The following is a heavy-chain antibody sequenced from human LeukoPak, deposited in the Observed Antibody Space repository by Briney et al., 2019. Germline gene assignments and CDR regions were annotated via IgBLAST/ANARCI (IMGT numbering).Heavy chain of an antibody. CDR1: GFAFSFYA. CDR3: VREIGTKTAFDI. V-gene: IGHV3-30-3*01. CDR2: ISPDGAIK. J-gene: IGHJ3*02. D-gene: IGHD1-1*01. Sequence: PGTSLRLSCAASGFAFSFYAMHWVRQAPGKGLEWVSVISPDGAIKFYADSVKGRSTISRDNFKSMLDLQMNSLGPEDTAVYYCVREIGTKTAFDIWGHGTMVTVSS.